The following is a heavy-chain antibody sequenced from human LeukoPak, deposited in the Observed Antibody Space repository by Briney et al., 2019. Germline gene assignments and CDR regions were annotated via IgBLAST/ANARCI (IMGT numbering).Heavy chain of an antibody. D-gene: IGHD3-22*01. CDR2: IIPIFGTA. CDR3: ARDLDSSGSFDY. CDR1: GGTFSSYA. Sequence: ASVKVSCKASGGTFSSYAISWVRQAPGQGLEWMGGIIPIFGTANYAQKLQGRVTMTTDTSTSTAYMELRSLRSDDTAVYYCARDLDSSGSFDYWGQGTLVTVSS. V-gene: IGHV1-69*05. J-gene: IGHJ4*02.